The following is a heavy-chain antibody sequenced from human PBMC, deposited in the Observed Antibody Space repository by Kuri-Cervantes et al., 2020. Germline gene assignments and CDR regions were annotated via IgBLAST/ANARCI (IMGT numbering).Heavy chain of an antibody. J-gene: IGHJ4*02. CDR1: GFIFKNHA. V-gene: IGHV3-30*04. CDR3: AKASTTVSSLDY. Sequence: GESLKISCAASGFIFKNHAIHWVRQAPGKGLEWVAVVSYDERNRYYAGSVKGRFTISRDNSKNTLYLQMNSLRAEDTAVYYCAKASTTVSSLDYWGQGTLVTVSS. CDR2: VSYDERNR. D-gene: IGHD4-17*01.